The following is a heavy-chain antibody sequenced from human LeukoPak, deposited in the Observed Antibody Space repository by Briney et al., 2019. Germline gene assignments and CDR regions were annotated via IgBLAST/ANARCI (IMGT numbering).Heavy chain of an antibody. CDR2: ISYDGSNK. V-gene: IGHV3-30*18. J-gene: IGHJ4*02. D-gene: IGHD1-26*01. CDR3: AKDREWELVDY. CDR1: GFTFSSYG. Sequence: GGSLRLSCAASGFTFSSYGMPWVRQAPGKGLEWVAVISYDGSNKYYADSVKGRFTTSRDNSKNTLYLQMNSLRAEDTAVYYCAKDREWELVDYWGQGTLVTVSS.